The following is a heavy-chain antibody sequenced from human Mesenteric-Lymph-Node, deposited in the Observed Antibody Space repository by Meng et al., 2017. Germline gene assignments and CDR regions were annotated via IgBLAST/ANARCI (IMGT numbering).Heavy chain of an antibody. V-gene: IGHV3-23*01. J-gene: IGHJ4*02. CDR1: GFTFSTYD. CDR3: AKGGSARSFDY. CDR2: ISGSSFSI. Sequence: GESLKISCAASGFTFSTYDMAWVRQAPGKGLEWVSIISGSSFSIYYADSVKGRFTISRDNSKNTLYLQMNSLRAEDTAVYYCAKGGSARSFDYWGQGTLVTVSS. D-gene: IGHD3-16*01.